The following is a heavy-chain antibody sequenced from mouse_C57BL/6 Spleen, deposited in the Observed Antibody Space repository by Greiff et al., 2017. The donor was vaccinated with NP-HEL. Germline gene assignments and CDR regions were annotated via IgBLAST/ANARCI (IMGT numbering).Heavy chain of an antibody. CDR2: IYPRSGNT. J-gene: IGHJ4*01. Sequence: VQLQQSGAELARPGASVKLSCKASGYTFTSYGISWVKQRTGQGLEWIGEIYPRSGNTYYNEKFKGKATLTADKSSSTAYMELRSLTSEDSAVYFCARCNYDYPLYAMDYWGQGTSVTVSS. D-gene: IGHD2-4*01. V-gene: IGHV1-81*01. CDR3: ARCNYDYPLYAMDY. CDR1: GYTFTSYG.